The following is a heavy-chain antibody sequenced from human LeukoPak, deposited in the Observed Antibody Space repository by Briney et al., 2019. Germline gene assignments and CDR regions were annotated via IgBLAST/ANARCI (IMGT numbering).Heavy chain of an antibody. V-gene: IGHV3-7*01. CDR3: ARELGAFDI. J-gene: IGHJ3*02. CDR2: IRHDGSEK. CDR1: GFTFSSYW. Sequence: GGSLRLSCAASGFTFSSYWMSWVRQAPGKGLGWVANIRHDGSEKYYVDSVKGRFTISRDNAKNSLYLQMNSLRAEDTAVYYCARELGAFDIWGQGTMVTVSS. D-gene: IGHD7-27*01.